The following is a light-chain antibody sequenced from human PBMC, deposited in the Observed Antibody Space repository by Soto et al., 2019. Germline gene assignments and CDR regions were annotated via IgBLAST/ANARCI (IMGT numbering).Light chain of an antibody. CDR3: QHYVTSLTT. Sequence: EIVLTQSPGTLSLSPGERATLSCGASQSVTSNYLAGYQQKPGKAPRLLIFGASIRVTGIPDRFIGSGSGTDFTLTISRLEGEEFAVYYCQHYVTSLTTFGQGTKVDIK. J-gene: IGKJ1*01. V-gene: IGKV3-20*01. CDR1: QSVTSNY. CDR2: GAS.